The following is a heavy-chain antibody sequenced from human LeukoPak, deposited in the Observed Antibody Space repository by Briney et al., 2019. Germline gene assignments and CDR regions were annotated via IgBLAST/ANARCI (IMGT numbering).Heavy chain of an antibody. Sequence: ASVKVSCKGSGYTFTSYDINWVRQATGQGLEWMGWMNPNSGNTGYAQKFQGRVTMTRNTSISTAYMELSSLRSEDTAVYYCVAQGYNWNAYESLGYFDYWGQGTLVTVSS. CDR3: VAQGYNWNAYESLGYFDY. V-gene: IGHV1-8*01. J-gene: IGHJ4*02. D-gene: IGHD1-20*01. CDR1: GYTFTSYD. CDR2: MNPNSGNT.